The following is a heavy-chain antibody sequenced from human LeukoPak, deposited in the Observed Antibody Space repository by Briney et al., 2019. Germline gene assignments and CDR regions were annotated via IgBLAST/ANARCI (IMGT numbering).Heavy chain of an antibody. CDR3: AREYYDSSGYPVTNWFDP. CDR2: MSSSGSTI. D-gene: IGHD3-22*01. J-gene: IGHJ5*02. Sequence: PGGSLRLSCAASGFTFSDYYVAWIRQAPGKGLEWVSYMSSSGSTIYLADSVKGRFTISRDNAENSLYLQMNSLRDEDTAVYYCAREYYDSSGYPVTNWFDPWGQGTLVTVSS. CDR1: GFTFSDYY. V-gene: IGHV3-11*04.